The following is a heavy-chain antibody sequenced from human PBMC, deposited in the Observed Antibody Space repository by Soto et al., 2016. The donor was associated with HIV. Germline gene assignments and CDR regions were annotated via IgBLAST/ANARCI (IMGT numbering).Heavy chain of an antibody. D-gene: IGHD3-9*01. Sequence: QVQLVESGGGVVQPGKSLRLSCAASGFTVSNYAIHWVRQAPGKGLEWVAVVWSDGSNKFYADSVKGRFTISRDNSKNTGYLHMNSLRAEDTAMYYCAKVRSSDWYAVGAFDIWGQGTMVTVSS. V-gene: IGHV3-33*03. CDR1: GFTVSNYA. CDR2: VWSDGSNK. CDR3: AKVRSSDWYAVGAFDI. J-gene: IGHJ3*02.